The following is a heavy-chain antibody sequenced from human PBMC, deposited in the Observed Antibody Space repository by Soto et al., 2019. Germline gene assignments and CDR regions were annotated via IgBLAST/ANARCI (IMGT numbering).Heavy chain of an antibody. J-gene: IGHJ4*02. D-gene: IGHD3-3*01. CDR3: ASGEYYDFWSGYSPFDY. CDR1: GFTFSSYW. Sequence: PVGSLRLSCAASGFTFSSYWMSWVRQAPGKGLEWVANIKQDGSEKYYVDSVKGRFTISRDNAKNSLYLQMNSLRAEDTAVYYCASGEYYDFWSGYSPFDYWGQGTLVTVSS. CDR2: IKQDGSEK. V-gene: IGHV3-7*01.